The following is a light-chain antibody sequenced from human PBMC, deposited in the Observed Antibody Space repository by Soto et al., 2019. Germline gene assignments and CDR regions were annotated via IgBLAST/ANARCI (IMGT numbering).Light chain of an antibody. V-gene: IGLV2-8*01. CDR2: GVT. Sequence: QSALAQPPSASGSPGQSVTISCTGSGSDIGAYNFVSWYQQHPGKAPKLMIFGVTERPSGVPDRFSGSKSGTSASLAISGLRSEDEADYYCATWDDRLRAYVIGAGTKVTVL. J-gene: IGLJ1*01. CDR1: GSDIGAYNF. CDR3: ATWDDRLRAYV.